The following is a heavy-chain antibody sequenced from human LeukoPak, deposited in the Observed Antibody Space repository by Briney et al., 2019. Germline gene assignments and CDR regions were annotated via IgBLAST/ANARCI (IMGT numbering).Heavy chain of an antibody. V-gene: IGHV4-34*01. CDR3: ASSFYYDSRDY. J-gene: IGHJ4*02. CDR1: GGSFSGYF. Sequence: SETLSLTCVVYGGSFSGYFWSWIRQPPGKGLEWIGEITPSGRTNYNPSLKSRVSISIDTSKKKLSLRLTSVTAADSAVYYCASSFYYDSRDYWGQGTLVTVFS. CDR2: ITPSGRT. D-gene: IGHD3-22*01.